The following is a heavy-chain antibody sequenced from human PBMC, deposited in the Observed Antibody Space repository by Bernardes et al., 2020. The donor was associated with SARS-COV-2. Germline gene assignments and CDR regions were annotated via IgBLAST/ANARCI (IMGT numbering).Heavy chain of an antibody. CDR3: AKDGYCGGDCYDVDY. Sequence: GGSLRLSCAASGFTFSSYAMSWVRQAPGKGLEWVSGISGSGGSTYYADSVKGRFTISRDNSKNTLYLQMNSLRAEDTAVYYCAKDGYCGGDCYDVDYWGQGTLVTVSS. CDR2: ISGSGGST. D-gene: IGHD2-21*01. J-gene: IGHJ4*02. V-gene: IGHV3-23*01. CDR1: GFTFSSYA.